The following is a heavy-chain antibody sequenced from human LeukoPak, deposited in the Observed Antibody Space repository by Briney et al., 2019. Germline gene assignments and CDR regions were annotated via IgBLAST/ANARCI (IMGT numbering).Heavy chain of an antibody. CDR2: INHSGST. CDR3: MRTIPHGSGGY. Sequence: PSETLSLTCAVYGGSFSGYYWSWLRQPPGKGLEWIGEINHSGSTYYNPSLKSRVTISVDTSKNQLSLKVSSVTAADTAVYYCMRTIPHGSGGYWGQGILVTVSS. V-gene: IGHV4-34*01. D-gene: IGHD3-10*01. J-gene: IGHJ4*02. CDR1: GGSFSGYY.